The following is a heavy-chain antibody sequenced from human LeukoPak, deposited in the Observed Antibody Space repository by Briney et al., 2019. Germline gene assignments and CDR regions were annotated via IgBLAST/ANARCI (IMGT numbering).Heavy chain of an antibody. V-gene: IGHV1-8*03. D-gene: IGHD3-3*01. Sequence: ASVKVSCKASGYTFTSYDINWVRQATGQGLEWMGWMNPNSGNTGYAQKFQGRVTITRNTSMSTAYMELSSLRSEDTAVYYCARGAKYYDFWSGYYRFDPWGQGTLVTVSS. CDR1: GYTFTSYD. CDR3: ARGAKYYDFWSGYYRFDP. J-gene: IGHJ5*02. CDR2: MNPNSGNT.